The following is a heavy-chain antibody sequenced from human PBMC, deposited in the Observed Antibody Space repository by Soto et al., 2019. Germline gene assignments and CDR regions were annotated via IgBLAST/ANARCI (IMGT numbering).Heavy chain of an antibody. D-gene: IGHD3-9*01. Sequence: SETLSLTCTVSGGSISSSSYYWGWIRQPPGKGLEWIGSIYYSGSTYYNPSLKSRVTISVDTSKNQFSLKLSSVTAADTAVYYCARGGVSYDILTGYYNDAFDIWDQGTMVTVSS. V-gene: IGHV4-39*01. J-gene: IGHJ3*02. CDR2: IYYSGST. CDR3: ARGGVSYDILTGYYNDAFDI. CDR1: GGSISSSSYY.